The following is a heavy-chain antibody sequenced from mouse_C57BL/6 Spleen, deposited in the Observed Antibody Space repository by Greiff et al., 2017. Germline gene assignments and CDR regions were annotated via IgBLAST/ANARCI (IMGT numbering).Heavy chain of an antibody. D-gene: IGHD3-2*02. V-gene: IGHV1-80*01. CDR1: GYAFSSYW. CDR3: ARKAAQAHYYAMDY. J-gene: IGHJ4*01. Sequence: QVQLKESGAELVKPGASVKISCKASGYAFSSYWMNWVKQRPGKGLEWIGQIYPGDGDTNYNGKFKGKATLTADKSSSTAYMQLSSLTSEDSAVYFCARKAAQAHYYAMDYWGQGTSVTVSS. CDR2: IYPGDGDT.